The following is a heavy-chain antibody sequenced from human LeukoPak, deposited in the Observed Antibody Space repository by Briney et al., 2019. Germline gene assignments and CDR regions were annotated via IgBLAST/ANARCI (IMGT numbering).Heavy chain of an antibody. V-gene: IGHV4-30-4*01. D-gene: IGHD3-3*02. J-gene: IGHJ4*02. CDR2: IYYSGSA. CDR1: GGSISSGDYY. CDR3: ARGLARFHGAASDF. Sequence: PSQTLSLTCTVSGGSISSGDYYWNWIRQPPGKGLEWIGFIYYSGSAYYNPYLKSRVIISVDTSKNQFSLNLSSVTAADTAVYFCARGLARFHGAASDFWGQGTLVTVSS.